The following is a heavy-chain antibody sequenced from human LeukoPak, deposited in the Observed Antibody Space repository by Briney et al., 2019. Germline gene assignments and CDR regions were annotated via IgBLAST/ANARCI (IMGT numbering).Heavy chain of an antibody. V-gene: IGHV3-21*01. D-gene: IGHD6-13*01. CDR2: ISSSSSYI. Sequence: GSLRLSCAASGFTFSSYSMNWVRQAPGKGLEWVSSISSSSSYIYYADSVKGRFTISRDNAKNSLYLQMNSLRAEDTAVYYCARGYSSSWYYFDYWGQGTLVTVSS. CDR1: GFTFSSYS. J-gene: IGHJ4*02. CDR3: ARGYSSSWYYFDY.